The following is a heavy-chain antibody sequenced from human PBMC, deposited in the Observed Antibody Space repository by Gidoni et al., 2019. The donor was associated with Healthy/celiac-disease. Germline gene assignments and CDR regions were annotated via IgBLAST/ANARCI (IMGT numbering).Heavy chain of an antibody. J-gene: IGHJ5*02. CDR2: ISGSGGSK. Sequence: EVQLLESGGGLVQPGGSLRLACAAAGFTFISYAISWSRPAPGEGVGGVAAISGSGGSKYYAASVKCRFTISRDNSKNTLYLQMNSLRAEDTAVYYCAKGAPIEWFGELTPTPWANWFDPWGQGTLVTVSS. CDR1: GFTFISYA. D-gene: IGHD3-10*01. CDR3: AKGAPIEWFGELTPTPWANWFDP. V-gene: IGHV3-23*01.